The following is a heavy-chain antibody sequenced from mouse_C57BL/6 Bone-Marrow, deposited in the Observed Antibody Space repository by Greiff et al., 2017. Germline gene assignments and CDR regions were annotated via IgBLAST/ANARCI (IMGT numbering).Heavy chain of an antibody. CDR1: GFTFSSYA. CDR2: ISDGGSYT. Sequence: EVKLMESGGGLVKPGGSLKLSCAASGFTFSSYAMSWVRQTPEKRLAWVATISDGGSYTYYPDNVKGRFTISRDNAKNNLYLQMSHLKSEDTAMYYCARDRSWDAYWGQGTLVTVSA. CDR3: ARDRSWDAY. J-gene: IGHJ3*01. V-gene: IGHV5-4*01.